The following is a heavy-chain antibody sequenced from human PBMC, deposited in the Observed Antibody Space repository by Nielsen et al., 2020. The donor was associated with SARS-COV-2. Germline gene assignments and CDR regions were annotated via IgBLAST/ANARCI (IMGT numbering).Heavy chain of an antibody. CDR3: AKDGTRYSSGWAPRGGYFDN. Sequence: GESLKISCTAFGFTFNTYAMAWVRQAPGKGLEWVSTISAGGRIYFADSVKGRFTISGDNSENTLFLQMNRLSADDTAIYYCAKDGTRYSSGWAPRGGYFDNWGQGTLVTVSS. CDR2: ISAGGRI. CDR1: GFTFNTYA. J-gene: IGHJ4*02. D-gene: IGHD6-19*01. V-gene: IGHV3-23*01.